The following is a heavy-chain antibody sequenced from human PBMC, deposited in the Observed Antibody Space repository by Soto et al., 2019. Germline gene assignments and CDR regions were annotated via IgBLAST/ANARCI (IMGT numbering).Heavy chain of an antibody. Sequence: PSQTLSLTCAISGDSVSSNSAAWNWIRQSPSRGLEWLGRTYYRSKWYNDYAVSVKSRITINPDTSKNQFSLQLNSVTPEDTAVYYCARAPTSSGVPVWVYFDYWGQGTLVTVSS. CDR1: GDSVSSNSAA. J-gene: IGHJ4*02. V-gene: IGHV6-1*01. CDR2: TYYRSKWYN. D-gene: IGHD3-22*01. CDR3: ARAPTSSGVPVWVYFDY.